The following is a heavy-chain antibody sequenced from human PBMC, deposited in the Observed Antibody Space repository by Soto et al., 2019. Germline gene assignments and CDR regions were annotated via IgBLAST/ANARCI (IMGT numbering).Heavy chain of an antibody. CDR1: GGTINSGDYF. D-gene: IGHD3-3*01. V-gene: IGHV4-30-4*01. J-gene: IGHJ4*02. Sequence: SETLSLTCSVSGGTINSGDYFWSWIRQPPGKGLEWIGSIFYTGSTYYSPSLKSRVTISVDTSKNQFSLKLSSVTAADTAVYYCARAGDSAYEQYYFDYWGQGTLVTVSS. CDR3: ARAGDSAYEQYYFDY. CDR2: IFYTGST.